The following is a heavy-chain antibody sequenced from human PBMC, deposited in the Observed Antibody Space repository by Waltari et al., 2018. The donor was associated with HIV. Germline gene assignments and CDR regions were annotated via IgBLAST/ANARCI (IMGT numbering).Heavy chain of an antibody. V-gene: IGHV3-30*04. CDR3: ARDAYYDFWSGREGYDY. CDR2: ISYDGSNK. Sequence: QVQLVESGGGVVQPGRSLRLSCAASGFTFSSYAMHWVRQAPGKGVEWVTVISYDGSNKYYADSVKGRFTTSRDNSKNTLYLQMNSLRAEDTAVYYCARDAYYDFWSGREGYDYWGQGTLVTVSS. J-gene: IGHJ4*02. CDR1: GFTFSSYA. D-gene: IGHD3-3*01.